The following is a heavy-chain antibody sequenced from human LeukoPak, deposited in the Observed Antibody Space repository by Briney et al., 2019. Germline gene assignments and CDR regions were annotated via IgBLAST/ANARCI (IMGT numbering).Heavy chain of an antibody. D-gene: IGHD2-21*01. CDR1: ELTFSSYS. CDR3: ARGGVVNGKYYFDY. J-gene: IGHJ4*02. CDR2: ISGGGGHI. Sequence: GGSLRLSCAASELTFSSYSMNWVRQAPGKGLEWVSSISGGGGHIYYADSVKGRFTISRDNARNSLYLQVNSLRAEDTALYYCARGGVVNGKYYFDYWGQGTLVTVSS. V-gene: IGHV3-21*01.